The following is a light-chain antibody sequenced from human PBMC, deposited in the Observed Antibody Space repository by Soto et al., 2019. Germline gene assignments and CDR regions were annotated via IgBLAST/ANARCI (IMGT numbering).Light chain of an antibody. Sequence: EVLMTQSPATLSVSPGERATLSCRASQSVTSNLAWFQQKPGQGPRLLIFGASTRATGIPARFSGSGSGTEFTLTISSLQSEDFAVYFCQQYNYWPPTFGQGTKVEIK. CDR3: QQYNYWPPT. CDR1: QSVTSN. J-gene: IGKJ1*01. V-gene: IGKV3-15*01. CDR2: GAS.